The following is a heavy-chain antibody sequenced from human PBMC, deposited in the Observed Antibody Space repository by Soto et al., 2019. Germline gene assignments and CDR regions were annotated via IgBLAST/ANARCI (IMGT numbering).Heavy chain of an antibody. J-gene: IGHJ6*02. Sequence: SETLSLTCAVYGGSFSGYYWSWIRQPPGKGLEWIGEINHSGSTNYNPSLKSRGTISVDTSKNQFSLELSSVTAADTAVYYCARGRAVWVYYDFWSCYHEYYYYGIDVWGQGTTVTVSS. V-gene: IGHV4-34*01. CDR2: INHSGST. CDR3: ARGRAVWVYYDFWSCYHEYYYYGIDV. D-gene: IGHD3-3*01. CDR1: GGSFSGYY.